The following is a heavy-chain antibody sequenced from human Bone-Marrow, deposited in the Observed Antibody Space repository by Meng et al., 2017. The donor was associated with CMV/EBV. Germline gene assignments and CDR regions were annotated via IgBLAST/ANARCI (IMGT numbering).Heavy chain of an antibody. CDR1: GDSVSSNSAA. D-gene: IGHD3-3*01. CDR3: ARGPPPLGKKYYVLWSGYYAYYYYYGMDV. Sequence: SCAISGDSVSSNSAAWNGIRQSPSRGLEWLGRTYYSYKWYNDYAVSVKSRITINPDTSKNQFSLQLNSVTPEDTAVYYCARGPPPLGKKYYVLWSGYYAYYYYYGMDVWGQGTTVTVSS. CDR2: TYYSYKWYN. J-gene: IGHJ6*02. V-gene: IGHV6-1*01.